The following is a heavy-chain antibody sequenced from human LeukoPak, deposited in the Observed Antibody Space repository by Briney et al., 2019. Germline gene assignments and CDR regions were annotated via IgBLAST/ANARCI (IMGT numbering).Heavy chain of an antibody. CDR1: GGSISSGGYY. CDR3: ARDPSLMGGIDY. Sequence: PSETLSLTCTVSGGSISSGGYYWSWIRQHPGKGLEWIGYIYYSGSTYYNPSLKSRVTISVDTSKNQFSLKLNSVTAADTAVYYCARDPSLMGGIDYWGQGVLVTVSS. CDR2: IYYSGST. V-gene: IGHV4-31*03. D-gene: IGHD1-26*01. J-gene: IGHJ4*02.